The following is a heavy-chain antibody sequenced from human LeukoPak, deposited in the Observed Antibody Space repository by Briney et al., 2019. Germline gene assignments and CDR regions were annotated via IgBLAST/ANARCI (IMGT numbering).Heavy chain of an antibody. CDR1: AFTFSNYW. V-gene: IGHV3-7*01. J-gene: IGHJ4*02. D-gene: IGHD4-23*01. CDR2: IKEDGIEI. CDR3: ARDRGYSTFDY. Sequence: GGSLRLSCAASAFTFSNYWMSWVRQALGKGLEWVANIKEDGIEINYVESVPGRFTIYRDNAQNSLYLQMNSLRVDDTAVYYCARDRGYSTFDYWGQGTLVTVSS.